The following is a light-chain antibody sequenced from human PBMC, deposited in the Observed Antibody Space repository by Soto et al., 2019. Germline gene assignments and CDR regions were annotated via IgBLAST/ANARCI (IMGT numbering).Light chain of an antibody. J-gene: IGKJ1*01. V-gene: IGKV1-5*01. CDR1: QNIDSY. Sequence: DIQMTQSPSSLSASVGDRVTITCRASQNIDSYLNWYQQRPGKAPKLLIHDASSLQSGVPSRFSGSGSGTEFTLTISSLQPDDFATYYCQQYNSYSPWTFGQGTKVDIK. CDR2: DAS. CDR3: QQYNSYSPWT.